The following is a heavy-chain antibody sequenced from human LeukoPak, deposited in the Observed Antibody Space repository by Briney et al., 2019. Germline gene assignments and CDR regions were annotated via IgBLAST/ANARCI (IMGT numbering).Heavy chain of an antibody. Sequence: SQTLSLTCTVSGGSISSGSYYWSWIRQPAGKGLEWIGRIYTSGSTNYNPSLKSRVTISVDTSKNQFSLKVSSVTAADTAVYYCARLYCSGGSCYSDYRGQGTLVTVSS. D-gene: IGHD2-15*01. V-gene: IGHV4-61*02. J-gene: IGHJ4*02. CDR1: GGSISSGSYY. CDR2: IYTSGST. CDR3: ARLYCSGGSCYSDY.